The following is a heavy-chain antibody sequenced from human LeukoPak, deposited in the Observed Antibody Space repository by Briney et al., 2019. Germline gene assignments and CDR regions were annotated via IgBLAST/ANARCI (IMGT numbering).Heavy chain of an antibody. D-gene: IGHD5-24*01. CDR2: IYTSGST. J-gene: IGHJ4*02. CDR1: GGSISSYY. Sequence: SSETLSLTCTVSGGSISSYYWSWIRQPAGKGLEWIGRIYTSGSTNYNPSLNSRVTMSVDTSKNQFSLKLSSVTAADTAVYYCARTSRDGYNRAYYFDYWGQGTLVTVSS. V-gene: IGHV4-4*07. CDR3: ARTSRDGYNRAYYFDY.